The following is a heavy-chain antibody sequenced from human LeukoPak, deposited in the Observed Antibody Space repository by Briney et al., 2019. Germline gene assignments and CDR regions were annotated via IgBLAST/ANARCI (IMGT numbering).Heavy chain of an antibody. D-gene: IGHD6-19*01. V-gene: IGHV1-2*02. CDR3: ATGVVVAGADY. CDR1: GYTFTGYY. J-gene: IGHJ4*02. Sequence: GASVKVSCKASGYTFTGYYIHWVRQAPGQGLEWMGWINPNSGGTNYAQKLQGRVIMTRDTSISTAYMELSRLTSDDTAVYYCATGVVVAGADYWGQGTLVTVSS. CDR2: INPNSGGT.